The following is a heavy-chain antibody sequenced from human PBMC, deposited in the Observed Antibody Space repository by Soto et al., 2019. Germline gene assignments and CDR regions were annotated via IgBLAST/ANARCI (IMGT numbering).Heavy chain of an antibody. D-gene: IGHD2-15*01. CDR2: ISGSGGST. V-gene: IGHV3-23*01. CDR1: GFTFSSYA. Sequence: EVQLLESGGGLVQPGGSLRLSCAASGFTFSSYAMSWFRQAPGKGLEWVSAISGSGGSTYYADSVKGRFTISRDNSKNTLYLQMNSLSAEDTAVYYCAKSPCSGGSCYSPFDYWCQGTLVTVSS. CDR3: AKSPCSGGSCYSPFDY. J-gene: IGHJ4*02.